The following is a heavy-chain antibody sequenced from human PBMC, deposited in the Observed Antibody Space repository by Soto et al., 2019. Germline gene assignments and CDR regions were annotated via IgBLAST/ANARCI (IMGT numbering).Heavy chain of an antibody. CDR1: GGTFSSYT. V-gene: IGHV1-69*08. D-gene: IGHD1-26*01. J-gene: IGHJ3*02. Sequence: QVQLVQSGAEVKKPGSSVKVSCKASGGTFSSYTISWVRQAPGQGLEWMGRIIPILGIANYAQKFQGRVTITADKSTSTAYMELSSLRSEDTAVYYCARDVGGSRAFRYAFDIWGQGTIVTVSS. CDR2: IIPILGIA. CDR3: ARDVGGSRAFRYAFDI.